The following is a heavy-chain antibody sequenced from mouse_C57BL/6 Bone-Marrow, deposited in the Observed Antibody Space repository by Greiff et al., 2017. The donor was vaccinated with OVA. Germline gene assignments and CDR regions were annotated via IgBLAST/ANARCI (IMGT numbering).Heavy chain of an antibody. J-gene: IGHJ4*01. Sequence: QVQLQQPGAELVKPGASVKLSCKASGYTFTSYWMHWVKQRPGRGLEWIGRIDPNSGGTKYNEKFKSKATLTVDKPSSTAYMQISSLTSEDSAVYYCARSGRLLRRFYAMDYWGQGTSVTVSS. CDR3: ARSGRLLRRFYAMDY. V-gene: IGHV1-72*01. CDR2: IDPNSGGT. CDR1: GYTFTSYW. D-gene: IGHD3-1*01.